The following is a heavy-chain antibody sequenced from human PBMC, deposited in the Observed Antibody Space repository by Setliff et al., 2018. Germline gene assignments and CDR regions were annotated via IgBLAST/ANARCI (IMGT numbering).Heavy chain of an antibody. CDR1: GGSISSDRHY. D-gene: IGHD3-10*01. V-gene: IGHV4-61*09. CDR3: ARDTSGRDALDV. Sequence: SETLSLTCTVAGGSISSDRHYWAWVRQPAGKGLELIGQIYSNGRTYYNPSLKSRLTISLDTSKNHFSLRLNSMTAADTAIYYCARDTSGRDALDVWGKGTTVTVSS. J-gene: IGHJ3*01. CDR2: IYSNGRT.